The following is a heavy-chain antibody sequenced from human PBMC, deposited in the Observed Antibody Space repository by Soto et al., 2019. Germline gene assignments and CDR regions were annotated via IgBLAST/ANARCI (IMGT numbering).Heavy chain of an antibody. CDR2: ISAYNGNT. V-gene: IGHV1-18*01. CDR3: ASLSLAWAGGNWDYPKNIFDF. D-gene: IGHD1-7*01. J-gene: IGHJ4*02. CDR1: GYPFTSNG. Sequence: QGQLVQSGTEVKKPGDSVKVSCKASGYPFTSNGISWVRQAPGQGLEWMGWISAYNGNTNYAQKFQGRVTMTTETSTTTAYMELRSLSSDDTAVYYCASLSLAWAGGNWDYPKNIFDFWGQGTLVTVSS.